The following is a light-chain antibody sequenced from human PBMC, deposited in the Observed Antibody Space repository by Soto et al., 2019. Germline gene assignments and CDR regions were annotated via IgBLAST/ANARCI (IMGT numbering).Light chain of an antibody. CDR1: QSISTY. V-gene: IGKV1-5*03. CDR3: QHYSTYSRA. J-gene: IGKJ1*01. Sequence: DIQMTQSPSTLSASVGDRVTITCRASQSISTYLAWCQQKPGKAPKLLIYKASSLQSGVPSRFSGSGSGTEFTLTISSLQPDDFATYYCQHYSTYSRAFGQGTKVEIK. CDR2: KAS.